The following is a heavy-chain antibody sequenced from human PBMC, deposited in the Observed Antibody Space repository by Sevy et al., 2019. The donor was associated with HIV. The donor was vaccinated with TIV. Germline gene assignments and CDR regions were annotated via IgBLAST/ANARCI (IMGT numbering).Heavy chain of an antibody. CDR1: GGSLSGYY. Sequence: SETLSLTCTVYGGSLSGYYWTWIRQPPGKGLEWIGEINHSGSTNYNPSLKSRVTISVDTSKNHFSLKLTSLTAADTAAYYCARGGPQTTSYYYYGMHVWGQGTTVTVSS. CDR2: INHSGST. D-gene: IGHD1-7*01. V-gene: IGHV4-34*01. CDR3: ARGGPQTTSYYYYGMHV. J-gene: IGHJ6*02.